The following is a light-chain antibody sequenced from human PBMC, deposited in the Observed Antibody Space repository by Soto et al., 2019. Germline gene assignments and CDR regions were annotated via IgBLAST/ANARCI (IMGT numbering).Light chain of an antibody. V-gene: IGKV3-15*01. CDR3: HQYNSWPPGT. CDR1: QSVSSN. Sequence: EIVLTQSPGTLSLSPGERATLSCRASQSVSSNLAWYQQKPGQAPRLLISDASTRATGIPARFSGSGSGTEFTLTISSLQSEDFALYYCHQYNSWPPGTFGQGTKV. CDR2: DAS. J-gene: IGKJ2*01.